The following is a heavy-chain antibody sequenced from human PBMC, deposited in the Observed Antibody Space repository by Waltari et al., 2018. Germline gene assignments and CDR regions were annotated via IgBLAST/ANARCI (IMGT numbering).Heavy chain of an antibody. CDR1: GDSITSNSFY. D-gene: IGHD7-27*01. CDR3: AREVTKVELGRRLPHFFDS. Sequence: QVQLQESGPGLVKPSQTLSLTCTVSGDSITSNSFYWNWVRQPAGKGLEWIGRLYSSEDINYNPSLKSRVTISRDTSKKQFFLKLTSVTAADTAFYYCAREVTKVELGRRLPHFFDSWGQGTLVTVSS. V-gene: IGHV4-61*02. J-gene: IGHJ4*02. CDR2: LYSSEDI.